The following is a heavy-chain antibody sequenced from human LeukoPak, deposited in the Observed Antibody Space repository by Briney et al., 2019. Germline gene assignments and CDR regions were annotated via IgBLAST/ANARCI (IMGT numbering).Heavy chain of an antibody. Sequence: ASVKVSCKASGYTFTGYYMHWVRQAPGQGLEWMGWINPNSGGTNYAQKFQGRVTMTRDTSISTAYMELSRLRSDDTAVYYCARDIYGSGSPDYWGQGTLVTVSS. V-gene: IGHV1-2*02. J-gene: IGHJ4*02. CDR2: INPNSGGT. D-gene: IGHD3-10*01. CDR1: GYTFTGYY. CDR3: ARDIYGSGSPDY.